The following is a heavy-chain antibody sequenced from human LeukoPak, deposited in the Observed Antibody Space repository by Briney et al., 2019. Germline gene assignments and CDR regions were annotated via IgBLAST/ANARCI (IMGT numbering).Heavy chain of an antibody. CDR2: ISHSGTT. D-gene: IGHD3-22*01. J-gene: IGHJ5*02. CDR1: GYSISSVYY. Sequence: SETLSLTCTVSGYSISSVYYWGWIRQPPGKGLEWIGSISHSGTTYYNPSLKSRVTISVDTSKNQFSLKLSSVTAADTAVYYCSSEYYYDSSGYKTWGQGTLVTVSS. V-gene: IGHV4-38-2*02. CDR3: SSEYYYDSSGYKT.